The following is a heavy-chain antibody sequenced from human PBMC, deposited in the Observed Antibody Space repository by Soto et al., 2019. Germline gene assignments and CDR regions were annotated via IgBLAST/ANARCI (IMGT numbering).Heavy chain of an antibody. CDR3: ARSARDSSSSRYYYCGMDV. CDR2: IIPIFGTA. V-gene: IGHV1-69*06. D-gene: IGHD6-6*01. Sequence: QVQLVQSGAEVKKPGSSVKVSCKASGGTFSSYAISWVRQAPGQGLEWMGGIIPIFGTANYAQKFQGRVTITADKSTSTAYMELSSLGSEDTAVYYCARSARDSSSSRYYYCGMDVWGQGTTVTVSS. CDR1: GGTFSSYA. J-gene: IGHJ6*02.